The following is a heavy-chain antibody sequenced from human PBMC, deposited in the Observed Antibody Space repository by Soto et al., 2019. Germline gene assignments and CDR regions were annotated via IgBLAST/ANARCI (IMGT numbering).Heavy chain of an antibody. J-gene: IGHJ4*02. CDR3: ARGVFDRGYCSSTSCWRGDY. V-gene: IGHV1-69*01. CDR2: IIPIFGTA. D-gene: IGHD2-2*01. CDR1: GGTFSSYA. Sequence: QVQLVQSGAEVKKPGSSVKVSCKASGGTFSSYAISWVRQAPGQGLEWMGGIIPIFGTANYAQKFQGRVTITADESTSTAYMELSSLRSEDTAVYYCARGVFDRGYCSSTSCWRGDYWGQGTLVTVSS.